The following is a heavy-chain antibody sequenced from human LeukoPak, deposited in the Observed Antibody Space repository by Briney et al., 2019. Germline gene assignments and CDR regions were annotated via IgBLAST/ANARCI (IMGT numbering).Heavy chain of an antibody. CDR2: INRDGSEK. CDR3: ASTFA. Sequence: GGSLRLSCAASGFTFSTNWMTWVRQAPGKGLEWVANINRDGSEKYYVDSVKGRFTVSRDNAKNSLYLQMNSLRAEDTAVYYCASTFAWGQGPLVTVSS. V-gene: IGHV3-7*02. CDR1: GFTFSTNW. J-gene: IGHJ1*01.